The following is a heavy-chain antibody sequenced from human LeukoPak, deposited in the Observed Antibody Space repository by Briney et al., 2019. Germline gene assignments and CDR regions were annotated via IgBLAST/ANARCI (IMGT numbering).Heavy chain of an antibody. V-gene: IGHV3-66*03. Sequence: HPGGSLRLSCAGSGFSISNYYMNWVRQPPGKGLEWVSLIRDSGATFYADSVKGRFTISRDNSKNTIYLQMNRLRVEDTAVYFCARDRAVTQVWVEFDSWGQGTQVTVSS. J-gene: IGHJ5*01. CDR3: ARDRAVTQVWVEFDS. CDR1: GFSISNYY. CDR2: IRDSGAT. D-gene: IGHD3-16*01.